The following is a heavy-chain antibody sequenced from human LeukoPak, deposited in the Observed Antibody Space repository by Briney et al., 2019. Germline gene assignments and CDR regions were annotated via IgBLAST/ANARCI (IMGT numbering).Heavy chain of an antibody. CDR3: AKDGVVVAATPFDY. Sequence: GGSLRLSCAASGFTISSYGMHWVRQAPGKGLEWVAFIRYDGSNKYYADSVKGRFTISRDNSKNTLYLQMNSLRAEDTAVYYCAKDGVVVAATPFDYWGQGTLVTVSS. D-gene: IGHD2-15*01. CDR1: GFTISSYG. CDR2: IRYDGSNK. J-gene: IGHJ4*02. V-gene: IGHV3-30*02.